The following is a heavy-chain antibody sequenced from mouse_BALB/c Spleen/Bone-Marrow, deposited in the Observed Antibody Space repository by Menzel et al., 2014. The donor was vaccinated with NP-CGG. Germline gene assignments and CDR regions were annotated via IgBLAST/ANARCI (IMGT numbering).Heavy chain of an antibody. V-gene: IGHV7-3*02. CDR2: IRNKANGYTT. D-gene: IGHD2-9*01. Sequence: EVQLVESGGGLVQPGGSLRLSCATSGFTFTDYYMSWVRQPPGKALEWLGFIRNKANGYTTEYSASVKGRFTISRDNSQSILYLQMNTLRAEDSATYYCARDSPYYGYPLAMDYWGQGTSVTVSS. CDR3: ARDSPYYGYPLAMDY. CDR1: GFTFTDYY. J-gene: IGHJ4*01.